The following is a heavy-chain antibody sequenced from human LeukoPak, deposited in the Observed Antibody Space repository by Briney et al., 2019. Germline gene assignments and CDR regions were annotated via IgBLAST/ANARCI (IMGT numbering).Heavy chain of an antibody. CDR2: ISSTGGTT. D-gene: IGHD2-15*01. Sequence: GGCLRLAWAAAGITFSSYGMSWVRQAPGKGLEWVSSISSTGGTTYYADSGNGRFTISRDNSKNTLYLQMNSLRAEDTAIYYCAKNGDRGAYCTGGTCYPYSYSSMDVWGKGTTVPI. CDR1: GITFSSYG. CDR3: AKNGDRGAYCTGGTCYPYSYSSMDV. J-gene: IGHJ6*03. V-gene: IGHV3-23*01.